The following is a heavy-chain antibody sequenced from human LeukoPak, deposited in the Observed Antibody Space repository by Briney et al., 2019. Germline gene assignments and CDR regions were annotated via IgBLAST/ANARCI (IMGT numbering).Heavy chain of an antibody. D-gene: IGHD3-10*01. CDR3: ARIMIRGAPSDN. CDR1: GFTFSTYA. J-gene: IGHJ4*02. Sequence: GESLRLSCAASGFTFSTYALHWVRQAPGKGLEFVSAISSNGASTYYANSVKGRFTISRDNSKHALDLQMGSWRAEDMSMYYCARIMIRGAPSDNWGQGTLVTVSS. CDR2: ISSNGAST. V-gene: IGHV3-64*01.